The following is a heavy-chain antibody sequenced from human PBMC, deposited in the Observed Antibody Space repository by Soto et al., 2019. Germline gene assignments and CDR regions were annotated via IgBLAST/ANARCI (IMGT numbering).Heavy chain of an antibody. Sequence: PGGSLRLSCVASGFTLTNNGMHWVRQAPGQGLEGVAVISSEGSSKYYGDTVRGRFTISRDNSKNTLFLEMNSLRSEDTAVYYCAKDRGLAESGRWSHYYYGMDVWGQGTTVTVSS. CDR2: ISSEGSSK. V-gene: IGHV3-30*18. CDR3: AKDRGLAESGRWSHYYYGMDV. CDR1: GFTLTNNG. J-gene: IGHJ6*02. D-gene: IGHD1-26*01.